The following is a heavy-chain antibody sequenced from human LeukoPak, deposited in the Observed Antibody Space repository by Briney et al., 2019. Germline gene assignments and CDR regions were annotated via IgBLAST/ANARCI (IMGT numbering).Heavy chain of an antibody. V-gene: IGHV4-34*01. D-gene: IGHD5-18*01. J-gene: IGHJ6*02. CDR2: INHSGST. CDR3: ARDDSYPYYYYGMDV. Sequence: SETLSLTCAVYSVSFSGYYWSWIRQPPGKGLEWIGEINHSGSTNYNPSLKSRVTISVDTSKNQFSLKLSSVTAADTAVYYCARDDSYPYYYYGMDVWGQGTTVTVSS. CDR1: SVSFSGYY.